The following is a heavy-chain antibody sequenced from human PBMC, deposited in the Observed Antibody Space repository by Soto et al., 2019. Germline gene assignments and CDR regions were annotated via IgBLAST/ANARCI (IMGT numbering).Heavy chain of an antibody. CDR1: GYTFSAFY. Sequence: ASVKVSCKASGYTFSAFYIHWFRQASGEGLQWMGVFNPRNGATEYVQKFQGRVTLTGDTPTSTVYMELRSLRSDDTAVYYCAREASYYGAAPWFFDLWGRGTLVTVSS. CDR3: AREASYYGAAPWFFDL. V-gene: IGHV1-46*01. J-gene: IGHJ2*01. CDR2: FNPRNGAT. D-gene: IGHD4-17*01.